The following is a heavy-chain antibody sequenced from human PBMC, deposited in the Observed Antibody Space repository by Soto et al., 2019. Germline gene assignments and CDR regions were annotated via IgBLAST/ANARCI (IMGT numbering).Heavy chain of an antibody. D-gene: IGHD1-7*01. CDR1: GCTFSSHW. CDR2: INGDGSST. J-gene: IGHJ5*01. V-gene: IGHV3-74*01. CDR3: AGSPGLSRISGTTLGA. Sequence: GGSLRLSCAASGCTFSSHWMHWVRQAPGKGLVWVSRINGDGSSTSYADSVKGRFTISRDNAKNMLYLQVNSLRADDTAVYYCAGSPGLSRISGTTLGAWGQGTLVTVSS.